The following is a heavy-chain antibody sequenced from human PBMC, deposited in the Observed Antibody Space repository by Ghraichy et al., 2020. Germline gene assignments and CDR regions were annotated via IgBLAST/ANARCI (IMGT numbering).Heavy chain of an antibody. CDR3: TRDDRY. V-gene: IGHV3-49*04. Sequence: GGSLRLSCTTSGFIFGDYGLTWVRQAPGKGLEWLGFIRSKDRGGTTEYAASVKGRFTISRDDSKNVAYLQMNSLKTEDTGVYYCTRDDRYWGQGTLVTVSS. CDR2: IRSKDRGGTT. CDR1: GFIFGDYG. J-gene: IGHJ4*02.